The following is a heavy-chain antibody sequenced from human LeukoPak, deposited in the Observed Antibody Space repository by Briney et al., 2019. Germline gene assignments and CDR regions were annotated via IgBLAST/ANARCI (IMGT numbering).Heavy chain of an antibody. V-gene: IGHV1-69*06. Sequence: SVKVSCKASGGTFSSYAISWVRQAPGQGLEWMGGIIPIFGTANYAQKFQGRVTITADKSTSTAYMELSSLRSEDTAVYYCARDHGGYSYGYDSFDIWGQGTMVTVSS. CDR3: ARDHGGYSYGYDSFDI. CDR1: GGTFSSYA. CDR2: IIPIFGTA. J-gene: IGHJ3*02. D-gene: IGHD5-18*01.